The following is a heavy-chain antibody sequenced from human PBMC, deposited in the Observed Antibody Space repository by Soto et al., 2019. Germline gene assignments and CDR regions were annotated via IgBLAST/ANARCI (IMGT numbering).Heavy chain of an antibody. CDR1: GGSISSYY. V-gene: IGHV4-59*01. CDR3: AGAARY. J-gene: IGHJ4*02. Sequence: SETLSLTCTVSGGSISSYYWSWIRQPPGKGLEWIGYIYDSGSTNYNPSLKSRVTISVDTSKNQFSLRLTSVTAADTAVYYCAGAARYWGQGTLVTVSS. D-gene: IGHD6-6*01. CDR2: IYDSGST.